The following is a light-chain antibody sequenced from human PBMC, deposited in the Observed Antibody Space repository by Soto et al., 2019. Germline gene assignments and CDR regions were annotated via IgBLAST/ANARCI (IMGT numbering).Light chain of an antibody. CDR1: QSVSSN. Sequence: EIVMTQSPATLSVSPGERATLSCRASQSVSSNLAWYQQKPGQAPRLLIYDASNRATGIPARFSGSGSGTDFTLTISSLEPEDFAVYYCQQRSNWPPNTFGGGTKVDI. J-gene: IGKJ4*01. V-gene: IGKV3-11*01. CDR2: DAS. CDR3: QQRSNWPPNT.